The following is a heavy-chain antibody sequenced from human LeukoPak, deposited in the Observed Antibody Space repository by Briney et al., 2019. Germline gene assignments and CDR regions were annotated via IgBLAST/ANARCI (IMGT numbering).Heavy chain of an antibody. D-gene: IGHD6-13*01. CDR3: ARVRLQQLVVEGLDDAFDI. CDR1: GYTFTSYG. V-gene: IGHV1-18*01. Sequence: ASVKVSCKASGYTFTSYGISWVRQAPGQGLEWMGWISAYNGNTNYAQKLQGRVTMTTDTSTSTAYMELRSLRSDDTAVYYYARVRLQQLVVEGLDDAFDIWGQGTMVTVSS. CDR2: ISAYNGNT. J-gene: IGHJ3*02.